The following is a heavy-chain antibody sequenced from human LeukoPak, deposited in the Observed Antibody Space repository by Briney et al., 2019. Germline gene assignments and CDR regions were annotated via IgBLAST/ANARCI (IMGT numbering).Heavy chain of an antibody. CDR1: GFTFSTYA. V-gene: IGHV3-23*01. CDR3: AKGLAAGPQYGLDV. D-gene: IGHD6-13*01. Sequence: GSLRLSCTASGFTFSTYAMTWVRQAPGKGLEWVSTISAGGLTTYYTDSVKGRFTISRDNSKSTFNLQMNSLRAEDTAIYYCAKGLAAGPQYGLDVWGQGTTVTVSS. CDR2: ISAGGLTT. J-gene: IGHJ6*02.